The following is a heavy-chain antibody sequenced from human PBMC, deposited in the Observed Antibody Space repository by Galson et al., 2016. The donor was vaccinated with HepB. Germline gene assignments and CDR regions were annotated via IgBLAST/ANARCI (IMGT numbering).Heavy chain of an antibody. Sequence: SLRLSCAASGFSFSKFHMSWVRQAPGKGLDWVANINRDGSEEDYVDSVKGRFIISRDNAKNSVYLQMNTLRAEDTAVYYCARGLWEHLFDYWGQGTLVTVSS. CDR2: INRDGSEE. CDR1: GFSFSKFH. D-gene: IGHD4/OR15-4a*01. CDR3: ARGLWEHLFDY. J-gene: IGHJ4*02. V-gene: IGHV3-7*03.